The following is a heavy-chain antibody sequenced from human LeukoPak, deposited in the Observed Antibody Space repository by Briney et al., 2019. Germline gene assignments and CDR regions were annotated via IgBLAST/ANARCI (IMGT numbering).Heavy chain of an antibody. CDR2: IYSSGST. J-gene: IGHJ5*02. CDR1: GGSISSVGHY. CDR3: ARKGEHYYDSGKLWPAWFDL. Sequence: PSQTLSLTCTVSGGSISSVGHYWSWIRQHPGKGLEWIGYIYSSGSTYYNPSLKSRVTISVDTSKNQLSLKLSSVTAADTAVYYCARKGEHYYDSGKLWPAWFDLWGQGTLVTVSS. D-gene: IGHD3-10*01. V-gene: IGHV4-31*03.